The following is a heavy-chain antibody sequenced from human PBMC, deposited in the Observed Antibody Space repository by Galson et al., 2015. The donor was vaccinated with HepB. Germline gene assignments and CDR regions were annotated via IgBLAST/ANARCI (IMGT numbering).Heavy chain of an antibody. Sequence: SLRLSCAASGFTFSRYWMHWVRQAPGKGLVWASRINSDGSSTNYADSVKGRFTISRDSAKNTLYLQMNSLRAEDTAVYYCARDPGYRRLDPWGQGTLVTVSS. CDR1: GFTFSRYW. CDR2: INSDGSST. CDR3: ARDPGYRRLDP. J-gene: IGHJ5*02. D-gene: IGHD6-13*01. V-gene: IGHV3-74*01.